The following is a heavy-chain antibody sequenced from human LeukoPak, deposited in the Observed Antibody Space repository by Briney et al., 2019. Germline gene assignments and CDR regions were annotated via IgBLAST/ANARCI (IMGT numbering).Heavy chain of an antibody. Sequence: GGSLRLSCVASGFPFSSYWMTWVRQAPGKGLEWVSAISGSGGSTYYADSVKGRFTISRDNSKNTLYLQMNSLRAEDTAVYYCARDGTPTYYDFWSGYYTGMRYFQHWGQGTLVTVSS. V-gene: IGHV3-23*01. D-gene: IGHD3-3*01. CDR3: ARDGTPTYYDFWSGYYTGMRYFQH. J-gene: IGHJ1*01. CDR2: ISGSGGST. CDR1: GFPFSSYW.